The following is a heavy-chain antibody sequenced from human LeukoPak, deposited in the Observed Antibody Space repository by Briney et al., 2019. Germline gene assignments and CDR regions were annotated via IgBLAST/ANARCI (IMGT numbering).Heavy chain of an antibody. J-gene: IGHJ4*02. D-gene: IGHD3-22*01. V-gene: IGHV3-23*01. CDR3: AREGYDSSGYYSYAFDY. Sequence: GGSLRFSCAASGFTFSSYAMSWVRQAPGKGLEWVSAISGSGGSTYYADSVKGRFTISRDNSKNTLYLQMNSLRAEDTAVYYCAREGYDSSGYYSYAFDYWGQGTLVTVSS. CDR1: GFTFSSYA. CDR2: ISGSGGST.